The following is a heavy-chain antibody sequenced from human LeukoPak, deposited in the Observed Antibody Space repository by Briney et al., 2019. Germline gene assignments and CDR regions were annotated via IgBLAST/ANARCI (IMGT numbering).Heavy chain of an antibody. CDR3: AREEGSYPESLDY. Sequence: ASVKVSCKASGYTFTGYYIHWVRQAPGQGLEWMGWINPNSGDTNYAQKFQGRVTMTRDTSISTAYMELNRLTSDDTAVYYCAREEGSYPESLDYWGQRTLVTVSS. CDR1: GYTFTGYY. V-gene: IGHV1-2*02. D-gene: IGHD1-26*01. CDR2: INPNSGDT. J-gene: IGHJ4*02.